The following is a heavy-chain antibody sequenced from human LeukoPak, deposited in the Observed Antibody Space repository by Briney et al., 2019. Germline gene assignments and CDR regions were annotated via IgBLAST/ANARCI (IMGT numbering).Heavy chain of an antibody. Sequence: ASVKLSCKASGYTFTSYYMHWVRQAPGQGLEWMGIINPSGGSTSYAQKFQGRVTMTRDTSTSTVYMELSSLRSEDTAVYYCARSGAIWYYYYYYMDVWGKGTTVTVSS. CDR1: GYTFTSYY. V-gene: IGHV1-46*01. D-gene: IGHD2-2*01. CDR3: ARSGAIWYYYYYYMDV. CDR2: INPSGGST. J-gene: IGHJ6*03.